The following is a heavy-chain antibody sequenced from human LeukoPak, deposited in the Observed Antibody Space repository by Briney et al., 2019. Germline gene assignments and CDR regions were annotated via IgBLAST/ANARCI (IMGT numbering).Heavy chain of an antibody. D-gene: IGHD3-3*01. CDR1: GFTFSSYG. J-gene: IGHJ4*02. CDR2: ISYDGSNK. Sequence: GGSLRLSCAASGFTFSSYGMHWGREAPGKGLDWVAVISYDGSNKYYADSVKGRFTISRDNSKNTLYLQMNSLRAEDTAVYYCAKPHDFWSGYYSDYWGQGTLVTVSS. V-gene: IGHV3-30*18. CDR3: AKPHDFWSGYYSDY.